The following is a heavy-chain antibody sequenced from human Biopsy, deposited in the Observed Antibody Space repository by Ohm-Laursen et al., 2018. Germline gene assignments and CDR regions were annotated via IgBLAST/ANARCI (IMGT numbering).Heavy chain of an antibody. CDR2: IYYSGST. D-gene: IGHD2/OR15-2a*01. CDR1: GGSISSDY. J-gene: IGHJ6*02. V-gene: IGHV4-59*01. Sequence: GTLSLTCTVSGGSISSDYWSWIRQTPGKGLGWIGYIYYSGSTNYNPSLKSRVTISVDTSKNQFSLRLNSVTAADTAVHYCARATNSTGWPYYYFYGMDVWGQGTTVTVSS. CDR3: ARATNSTGWPYYYFYGMDV.